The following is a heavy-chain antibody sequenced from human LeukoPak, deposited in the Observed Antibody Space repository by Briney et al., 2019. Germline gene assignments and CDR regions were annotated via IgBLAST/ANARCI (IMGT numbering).Heavy chain of an antibody. J-gene: IGHJ4*02. CDR2: IYHTGST. V-gene: IGHV4-4*02. D-gene: IGHD3-22*01. CDR1: GGSLSSINW. Sequence: SGTLSLTCAVSGGSLSSINWWSWVRQAPGKGLEWIGEIYHTGSTNYNPSLKSRVTISVDKSKNHFSLNLSSVTAADTAVYYCARVGYHYYDSTGYSNSDYWGQGTLVTVSS. CDR3: ARVGYHYYDSTGYSNSDY.